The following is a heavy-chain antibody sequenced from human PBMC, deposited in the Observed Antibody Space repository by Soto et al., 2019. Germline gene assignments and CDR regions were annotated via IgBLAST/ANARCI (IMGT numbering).Heavy chain of an antibody. CDR3: AKDWARITIFGVVTYFDY. V-gene: IGHV3-23*01. D-gene: IGHD3-3*01. Sequence: PGGSLRLSCAASGFTFSSYAMSWVRQAPGKGLEWVSAISGSGGSTYYADSVKGRFTISRDNSKNTLYLQMNSLRAEDTAVYYCAKDWARITIFGVVTYFDYWGQGTRVTVSS. CDR2: ISGSGGST. CDR1: GFTFSSYA. J-gene: IGHJ4*02.